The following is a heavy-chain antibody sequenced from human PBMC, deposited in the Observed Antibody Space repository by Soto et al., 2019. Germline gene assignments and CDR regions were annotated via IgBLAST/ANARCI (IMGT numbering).Heavy chain of an antibody. J-gene: IGHJ5*02. CDR3: TKDAYFDWLGRFDP. CDR1: AITSRIIFSDYA. D-gene: IGHD3-9*01. CDR2: IDGHGSGT. V-gene: IGHV3-23*01. Sequence: PWRTLRLPCVASAITSRIIFSDYAMNWVPQTPGEGPEWVSAIDGHGSGTSYADSVKGRFTISRDNSANTIYLQLNSLPAEDTAVYYCTKDAYFDWLGRFDPWGQGTQVTVSS.